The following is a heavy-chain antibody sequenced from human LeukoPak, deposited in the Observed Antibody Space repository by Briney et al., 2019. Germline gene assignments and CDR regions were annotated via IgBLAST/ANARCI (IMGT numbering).Heavy chain of an antibody. CDR1: GYTFTNYA. D-gene: IGHD3-16*02. Sequence: ASVKVSCKASGYTFTNYAMNWVRQAPGQGLEWMGWINPSTGNPTYAQGFTGRFVFSSDTSVSTAYLQISSLKAEDTALYYCARAYQRLGELSLPDYWGQGTLVTVSS. J-gene: IGHJ4*02. V-gene: IGHV7-4-1*02. CDR3: ARAYQRLGELSLPDY. CDR2: INPSTGNP.